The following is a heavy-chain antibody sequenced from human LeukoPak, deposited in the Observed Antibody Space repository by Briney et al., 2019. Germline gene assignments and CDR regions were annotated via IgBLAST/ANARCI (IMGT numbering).Heavy chain of an antibody. CDR3: AKDLDVVVTTLDY. J-gene: IGHJ4*02. D-gene: IGHD2-21*02. CDR1: GFSFSNHA. Sequence: GSLRLSCAASGFSFSNHAMSWVRQAPGKGLQRVSGISGSGRATYYADSVKGRFTISRDSSTNTLYLQMNSLRAEDTAIYYCAKDLDVVVTTLDYWGQGTLVTVSS. V-gene: IGHV3-23*01. CDR2: ISGSGRAT.